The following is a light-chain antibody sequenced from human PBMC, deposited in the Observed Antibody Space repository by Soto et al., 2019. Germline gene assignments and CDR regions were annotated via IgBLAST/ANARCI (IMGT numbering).Light chain of an antibody. CDR3: LQHYRFPIT. CDR1: QGIGTD. V-gene: IGKV1-17*01. Sequence: DIQMTQSPSSLSASVGDRVTITCRASQGIGTDFGWYQQRPGKAPERLISTTSILQTGVPSRFSGSGSGTEFTLTISSLQPEYFATYYCLQHYRFPITVGQGTRLEIK. J-gene: IGKJ5*01. CDR2: TTS.